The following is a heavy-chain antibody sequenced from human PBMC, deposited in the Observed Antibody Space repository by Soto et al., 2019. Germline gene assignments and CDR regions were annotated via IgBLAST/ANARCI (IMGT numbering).Heavy chain of an antibody. D-gene: IGHD2-15*01. J-gene: IGHJ5*02. Sequence: QVQLVQSGAEVKKPGASVKISCKASGYTFTRYTMNWVRQAPGQRLEWMGWINPDNGNTKSSQKFQDRVTITRDTSASTAYMDLSSLISDDTAVYYCARGIATSQLEPWGQGTLVTVSS. V-gene: IGHV1-3*01. CDR3: ARGIATSQLEP. CDR2: INPDNGNT. CDR1: GYTFTRYT.